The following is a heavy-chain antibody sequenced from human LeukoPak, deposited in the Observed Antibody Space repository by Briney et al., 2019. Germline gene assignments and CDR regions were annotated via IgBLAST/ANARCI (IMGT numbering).Heavy chain of an antibody. Sequence: SETLSLTCTVSGGSIKTYYWSWIRQPPGQGLEWIGYIYDSGITTNNPSLESRVTISIDTSKNQFSLKLSSVTAADTAIYYCARATNADYFYYYGMDVWGQGTTVTVSS. CDR3: ARATNADYFYYYGMDV. D-gene: IGHD1-14*01. CDR1: GGSIKTYY. J-gene: IGHJ6*02. V-gene: IGHV4-59*01. CDR2: IYDSGIT.